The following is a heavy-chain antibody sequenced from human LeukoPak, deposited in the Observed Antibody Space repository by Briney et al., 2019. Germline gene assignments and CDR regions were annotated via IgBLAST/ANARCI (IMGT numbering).Heavy chain of an antibody. J-gene: IGHJ4*02. Sequence: PGGSLRLSCAASGFTFSSYAMSWVRQAPGKGLEWVSTVSGNGGSTYYTDSVKGRFTISRDNSKNTLYLHMNSLRAEDTAVYCCVKDLISGDYGDYGFSFDYWGQGTLVTVSS. V-gene: IGHV3-23*01. CDR2: VSGNGGST. CDR1: GFTFSSYA. D-gene: IGHD4-17*01. CDR3: VKDLISGDYGDYGFSFDY.